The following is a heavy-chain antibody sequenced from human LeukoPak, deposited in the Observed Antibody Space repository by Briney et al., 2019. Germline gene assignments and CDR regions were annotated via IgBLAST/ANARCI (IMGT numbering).Heavy chain of an antibody. CDR3: ARDTVVVPAAIFFYYYYGMDV. Sequence: GGSLRLSCAASGFTFSTYSMSWVRLAPGKGLEWVSSISSSSSYIYYADSVKGRFTISRDNAKNSLYLQMNSLRAEDTAVYYCARDTVVVPAAIFFYYYYGMDVWGQGTTVTVSS. V-gene: IGHV3-21*01. D-gene: IGHD2-2*01. CDR1: GFTFSTYS. J-gene: IGHJ6*02. CDR2: ISSSSSYI.